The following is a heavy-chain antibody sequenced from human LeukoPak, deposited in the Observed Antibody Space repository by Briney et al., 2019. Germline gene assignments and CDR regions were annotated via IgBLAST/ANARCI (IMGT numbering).Heavy chain of an antibody. D-gene: IGHD3-22*01. Sequence: ASVKVSCKASGYTFTGYYMHWVRQAPGQGLEWMGWINPNSGGTNYAQKFQGRVTVTGDTSISTAYMELSRLRSDDTAVYYCARGPNYDSSGYQGYWGQGTLVTVSS. CDR3: ARGPNYDSSGYQGY. V-gene: IGHV1-2*02. J-gene: IGHJ4*02. CDR1: GYTFTGYY. CDR2: INPNSGGT.